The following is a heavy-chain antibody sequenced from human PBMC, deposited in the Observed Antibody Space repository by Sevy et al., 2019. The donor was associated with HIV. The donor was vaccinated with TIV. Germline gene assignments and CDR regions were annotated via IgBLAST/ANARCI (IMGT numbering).Heavy chain of an antibody. CDR3: TRNGGAFDNGFDP. D-gene: IGHD2-8*01. CDR1: GFTFSSYD. CDR2: ISSSGSSI. V-gene: IGHV3-48*03. Sequence: GGSLRLSCTASGFTFSSYDMNWVRQAPGKGLEWVSKISSSGSSIYYADSVKGRFTISRDNAKNSLNLQTDSLRAEDTAVYYCTRNGGAFDNGFDPWGQGTLVTVSS. J-gene: IGHJ5*02.